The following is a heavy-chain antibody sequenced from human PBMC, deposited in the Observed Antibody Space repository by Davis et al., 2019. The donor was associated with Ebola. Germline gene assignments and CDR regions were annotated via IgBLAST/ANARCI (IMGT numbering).Heavy chain of an antibody. J-gene: IGHJ3*02. V-gene: IGHV1-18*01. CDR1: AYTFSNYG. CDR3: ARGDGYYDISGYYYWNDAFDI. CDR2: ISAYNGNT. D-gene: IGHD3-22*01. Sequence: ASVKVSCKASAYTFSNYGISWVRQAPGQGLEWLGGISAYNGNTNYAQKFQGRVIMTTDTSTSTTYMELRSLRSDDTAVFYCARGDGYYDISGYYYWNDAFDIWGQGTLVTVSS.